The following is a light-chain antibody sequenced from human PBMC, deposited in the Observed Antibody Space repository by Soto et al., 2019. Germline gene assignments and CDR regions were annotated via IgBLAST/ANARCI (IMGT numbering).Light chain of an antibody. V-gene: IGLV2-14*01. J-gene: IGLJ2*01. CDR2: DVS. CDR1: SSDVGGYNY. CDR3: SSYTSSSTLEVV. Sequence: QSALTQPGSVSGSPGQSITISCTGTSSDVGGYNYVSWYQQHPGKAPKLMIYDVSNRPSGVSNRFSGSKSGNTASLTISGLQAEDEADYYCSSYTSSSTLEVVFGGGTKLTVL.